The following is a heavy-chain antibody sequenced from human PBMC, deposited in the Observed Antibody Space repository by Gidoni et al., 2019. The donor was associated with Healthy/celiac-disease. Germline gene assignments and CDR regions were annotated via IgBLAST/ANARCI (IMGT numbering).Heavy chain of an antibody. J-gene: IGHJ5*02. Sequence: QLQLQESGPGLVKPSETQSLTCTVPGCSISSSSYYWGWIRQPPGKGLEWIGSIYYSGSTYYNPSLKSRVTISVDTSKNRFSLKLSSVTAADTAVYYCARRYGSGSYNWFDPWGQGTLVTVSS. CDR2: IYYSGST. D-gene: IGHD3-10*01. CDR1: GCSISSSSYY. V-gene: IGHV4-39*01. CDR3: ARRYGSGSYNWFDP.